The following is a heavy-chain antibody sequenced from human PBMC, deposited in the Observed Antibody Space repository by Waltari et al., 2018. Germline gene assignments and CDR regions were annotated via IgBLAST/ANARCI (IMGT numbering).Heavy chain of an antibody. J-gene: IGHJ4*02. CDR1: GFTFSRHW. CDR2: ITTEGSGA. D-gene: IGHD3-10*01. V-gene: IGHV3-74*01. CDR3: ARDLVLGSGSNDY. Sequence: EVQLVESGGGLVQPGGSLRLSCAASGFTFSRHWMHWVRQAQVKGLVWVSRITTEGSGANYADSVKGRFTISRDNAKNTLYLQMNSLRVEDTAVYFCARDLVLGSGSNDYWGLGTLVTVSS.